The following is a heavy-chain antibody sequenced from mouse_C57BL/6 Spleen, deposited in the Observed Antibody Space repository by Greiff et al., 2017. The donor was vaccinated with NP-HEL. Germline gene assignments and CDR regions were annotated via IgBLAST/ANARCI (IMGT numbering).Heavy chain of an antibody. Sequence: QVQLQQSGAELVRPGTSVKLSCKASGYTFTSYWMHWVKQRPGQGLAWIGVIDPSDSYTNYNQKFKGKATLTVDTSSSTAYMQLSSLTSEDSAVYYCAREGTTWVVYWGQGTTLTVSS. J-gene: IGHJ2*01. V-gene: IGHV1-59*01. D-gene: IGHD5-5*01. CDR3: AREGTTWVVY. CDR1: GYTFTSYW. CDR2: IDPSDSYT.